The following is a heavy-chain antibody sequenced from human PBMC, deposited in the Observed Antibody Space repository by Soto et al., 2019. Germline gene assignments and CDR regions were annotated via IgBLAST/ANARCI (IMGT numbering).Heavy chain of an antibody. Sequence: QITLKESGPTLMKPTETLTLTCTVSGLSVSDSGVGVGWIRPPPGKALEWLAIIYWDDDKRYSPSLKSRLTITKHTSKNQVVLTLPTLDPVDTATYFCAHSHAYGDYGPFDYWGQGTLVIVSS. CDR3: AHSHAYGDYGPFDY. CDR2: IYWDDDK. J-gene: IGHJ4*02. D-gene: IGHD4-17*01. CDR1: GLSVSDSGVG. V-gene: IGHV2-5*02.